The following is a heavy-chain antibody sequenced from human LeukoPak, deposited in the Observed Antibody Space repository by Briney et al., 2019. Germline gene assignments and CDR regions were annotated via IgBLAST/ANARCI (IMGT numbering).Heavy chain of an antibody. J-gene: IGHJ4*02. CDR1: GGSISSHY. CDR3: ARGYSSPSVLAN. CDR2: IYYSGST. D-gene: IGHD6-6*01. Sequence: SETLSLTCTVSGGSISSHYWSWIRQPPGKGLEWIGYIYYSGSTNYNPSLKSRVTISVDTSKNQFSLELSSVTAADTAVYYCARGYSSPSVLANWGQGTLVTVSP. V-gene: IGHV4-59*11.